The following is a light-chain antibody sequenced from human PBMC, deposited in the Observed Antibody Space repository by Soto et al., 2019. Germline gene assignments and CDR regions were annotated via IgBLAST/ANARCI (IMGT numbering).Light chain of an antibody. CDR2: DTS. J-gene: IGKJ4*01. CDR1: QSVSSY. V-gene: IGKV3-20*01. Sequence: EIVLTQSPGTLSLSVGERVTLSCRASQSVSSYLAWYQQTPGQPPRLLIYDTSNRATGTPDRFSGSGSGTXXXXXXXRLEPEDFTVYYCQQYGSSPLTFCGGTTVEIK. CDR3: QQYGSSPLT.